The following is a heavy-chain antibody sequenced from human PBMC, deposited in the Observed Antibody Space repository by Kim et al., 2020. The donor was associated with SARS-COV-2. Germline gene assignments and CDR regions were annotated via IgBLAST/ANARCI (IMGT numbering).Heavy chain of an antibody. V-gene: IGHV3-48*02. CDR2: ISGSSGVI. CDR3: ARVTMIRGIEGYYYGMDV. D-gene: IGHD3-10*01. CDR1: GLTFSLYS. J-gene: IGHJ6*01. Sequence: GGSLRLSCAASGLTFSLYSMNWVRQAPGKGLVWVSYISGSSGVIYYADSVRGRFTISRDNAENSLYLQMNSLRDEDTAVYYCARVTMIRGIEGYYYGMDV.